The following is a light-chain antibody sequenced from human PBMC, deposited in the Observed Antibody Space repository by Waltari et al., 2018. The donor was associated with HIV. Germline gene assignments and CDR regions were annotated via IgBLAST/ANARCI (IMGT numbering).Light chain of an antibody. J-gene: IGKJ1*01. CDR3: QKYNWHWT. CDR1: QPVSSW. CDR2: QAS. Sequence: DIQVTQSPSAPSASVGDTVTISSRASQPVSSWMAWFLQRPSKAPRPLIYQASILASGGPSRYSGSRCGTEFSLTTRGLQPDDIGTDYGQKYNWHWTFGQGTRV. V-gene: IGKV1-5*01.